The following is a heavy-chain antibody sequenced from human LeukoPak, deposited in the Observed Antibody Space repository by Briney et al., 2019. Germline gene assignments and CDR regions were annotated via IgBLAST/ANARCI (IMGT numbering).Heavy chain of an antibody. D-gene: IGHD3-22*01. CDR2: IKEDGSKK. V-gene: IGHV3-7*03. CDR1: GFTFSSCW. Sequence: GGSLRLSCAASGFTFSSCWMTWVRQAPGKGLEWVANIKEDGSKKNYVDSVTGRFTIFRDNAKNSLYLQMNSLRAEDTAVYYCATPLDYYDSSGYHQGGDWGQGTLVTVSS. J-gene: IGHJ4*02. CDR3: ATPLDYYDSSGYHQGGD.